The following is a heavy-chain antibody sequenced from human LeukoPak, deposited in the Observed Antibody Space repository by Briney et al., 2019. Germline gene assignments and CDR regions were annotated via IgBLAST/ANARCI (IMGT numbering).Heavy chain of an antibody. CDR3: ARGGYESSGYYHDC. J-gene: IGHJ4*02. D-gene: IGHD3-22*01. CDR1: CGSISSYY. Sequence: PSETLSLTCSVACGSISSYYWSWIRQPPGKGLEWIGYIYYSGSTNYNPSLKSRVTISVDTSKNQFSLKLRSVTAADTAVYYCARGGYESSGYYHDCWGQGTLVTVSS. V-gene: IGHV4-59*01. CDR2: IYYSGST.